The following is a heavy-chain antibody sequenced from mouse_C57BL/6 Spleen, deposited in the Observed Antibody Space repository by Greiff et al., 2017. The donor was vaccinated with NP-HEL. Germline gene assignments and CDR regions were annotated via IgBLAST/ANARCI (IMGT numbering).Heavy chain of an antibody. Sequence: EVKLLESGGGLVQPGGSLKLSCAASGFTFSDYYMYWVRQTPEKRLEWVAYISNGGGSTYSPDTVKGRFTISRDNAKNTLYLQMSRLKSEDTAMYYCASQAGTGTPFAYWGQGALVTVSA. V-gene: IGHV5-12*01. CDR1: GFTFSDYY. J-gene: IGHJ3*01. CDR2: ISNGGGST. CDR3: ASQAGTGTPFAY. D-gene: IGHD4-1*01.